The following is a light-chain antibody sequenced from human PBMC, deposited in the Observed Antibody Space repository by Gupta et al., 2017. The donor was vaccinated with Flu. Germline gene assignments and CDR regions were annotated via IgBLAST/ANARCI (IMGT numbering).Light chain of an antibody. CDR2: WAS. J-gene: IGKJ2*01. CDR3: QQYYSPTYT. Sequence: DIVMTQSPDSLAVSLGERATINCKSSQSVLYSSNNNNYLAWYQQKPGQPPKLLIYWASIRESGVPDRFSGSVSGTDFTLTIISLQAEDVAVYYCQQYYSPTYTFGQGTKLEIK. CDR1: QSVLYSSNNNNY. V-gene: IGKV4-1*01.